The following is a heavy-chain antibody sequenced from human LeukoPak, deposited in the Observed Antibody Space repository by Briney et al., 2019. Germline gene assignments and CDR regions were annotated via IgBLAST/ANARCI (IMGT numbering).Heavy chain of an antibody. CDR3: ARHANWFDP. CDR1: GGSISSSSYY. V-gene: IGHV4-39*01. CDR2: IYYSGST. J-gene: IGHJ5*02. Sequence: SETLSLTCTVSGGSISSSSYYWGWIRQPPGKGLEWIGSIYYSGSTYYNPSLKSRVTISVDTSKNQFSLKLSSVTAADTAVYYCARHANWFDPWGQGTLITVSS.